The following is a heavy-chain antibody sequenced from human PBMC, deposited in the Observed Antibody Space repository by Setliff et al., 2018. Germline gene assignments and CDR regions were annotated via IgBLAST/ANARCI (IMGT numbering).Heavy chain of an antibody. CDR3: AKDPNGDFLGAFDS. J-gene: IGHJ5*01. CDR1: GFTFSHFA. CDR2: IGAGGDYT. Sequence: PGGSLRLSCAASGFTFSHFAVTWVRQSPGRGLEWVASIGAGGDYTKYADSVRGRFTISRDNSKNTIYLQMNSLRAEDTAKYYCAKDPNGDFLGAFDSWGGEPWSPSPQ. D-gene: IGHD2-21*02. V-gene: IGHV3-23*01.